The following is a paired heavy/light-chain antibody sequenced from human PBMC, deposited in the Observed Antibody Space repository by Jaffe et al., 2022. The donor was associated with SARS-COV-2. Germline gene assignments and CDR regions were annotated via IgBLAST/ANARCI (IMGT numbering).Heavy chain of an antibody. Sequence: QVQLVESGGGVVQPGRSLRLSCAASGFSFISNGMHWVRQAPGKGLEWVAIIWNDGSNKYYADSVKGRFTISRDNPKNTLYLQMNSLRAEDTAVYYCAKRQYYGMDVWGQGTTVTVSS. CDR3: AKRQYYGMDV. J-gene: IGHJ6*02. CDR1: GFSFISNG. CDR2: IWNDGSNK. V-gene: IGHV3-33*06.
Light chain of an antibody. CDR2: STN. CDR1: SGSVSTSYY. V-gene: IGLV8-61*01. CDR3: LLYMSSGISV. J-gene: IGLJ2*01. Sequence: QTVVTQEPSFSVSPGGTVTLTCGLSSGSVSTSYYPSWYQQTPGQAPRTLIYSTNTRSSGVPDRFSGSILGNKAALTITGAQADDESDYYCLLYMSSGISVFGGGTKLTVL.